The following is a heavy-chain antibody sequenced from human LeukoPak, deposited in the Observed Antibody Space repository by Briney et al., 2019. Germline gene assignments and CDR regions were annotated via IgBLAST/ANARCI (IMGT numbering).Heavy chain of an antibody. Sequence: GGSLRLSCAASGFTFSSYEMNWVRQAPGKVLEWVLYISSNSKNIYYADSVKGRYTISRDNAESSLYMQMNSLRAEDTAIYFCVRDPPGGWEGFDYWGQGALVTVSS. CDR2: ISSNSKNI. CDR1: GFTFSSYE. J-gene: IGHJ4*02. V-gene: IGHV3-48*03. CDR3: VRDPPGGWEGFDY. D-gene: IGHD1-26*01.